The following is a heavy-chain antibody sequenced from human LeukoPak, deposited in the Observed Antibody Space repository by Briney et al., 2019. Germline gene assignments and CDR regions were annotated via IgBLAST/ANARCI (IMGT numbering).Heavy chain of an antibody. D-gene: IGHD2-15*01. V-gene: IGHV3-30-3*01. CDR1: GFTFSSYA. Sequence: GGSLRLSCAASGFTFSSYAMHWVRQAPGKGLEWVAVISYDGSNKYYADSVKGRFTISRDNSKNTLYLQMNSLRAEDTAVYYCAKVSGGSSKRPLWGQGTLVTVSS. CDR2: ISYDGSNK. CDR3: AKVSGGSSKRPL. J-gene: IGHJ4*02.